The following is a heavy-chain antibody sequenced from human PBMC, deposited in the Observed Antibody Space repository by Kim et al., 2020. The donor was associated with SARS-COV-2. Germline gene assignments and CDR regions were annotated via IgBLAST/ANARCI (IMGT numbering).Heavy chain of an antibody. CDR2: TYYRSKWYN. D-gene: IGHD6-13*01. CDR1: GDRVSSNSAA. V-gene: IGHV6-1*01. Sequence: SQTLSLTCAISGDRVSSNSAAWHWIRQSPSRGLEWLGRTYYRSKWYNDYAVSVKSRITINPDTSKNQFSLQLNSVTPEDTAVYYCARVYSSSWSIYWYFDLWGRGTLVTVSS. CDR3: ARVYSSSWSIYWYFDL. J-gene: IGHJ2*01.